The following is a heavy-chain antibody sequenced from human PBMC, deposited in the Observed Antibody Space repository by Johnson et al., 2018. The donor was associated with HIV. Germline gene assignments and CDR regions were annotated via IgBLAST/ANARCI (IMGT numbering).Heavy chain of an antibody. CDR2: ISGSGGST. D-gene: IGHD3-3*01. CDR3: TRRSPYDAFDI. J-gene: IGHJ3*02. Sequence: VQLVESGGGLVQPGGSLRLSCAASGFTFNSYAMSWVRQGPGKGLEWVAAISGSGGSTYYADSVKGRFTISRDNSRNTLYLQMNSLRAEDTAVYYCTRRSPYDAFDIWGQGTMVTVSS. V-gene: IGHV3-23*04. CDR1: GFTFNSYA.